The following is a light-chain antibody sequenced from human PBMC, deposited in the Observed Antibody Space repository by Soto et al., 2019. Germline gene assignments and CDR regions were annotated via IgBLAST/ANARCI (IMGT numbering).Light chain of an antibody. J-gene: IGLJ1*01. CDR1: SSDVGGYIY. CDR3: SSYAGSNNLGV. Sequence: QSALTQPPSASGSPGQSVTISCTGTSSDVGGYIYVSWYLQHPGKAPKLMIYEVSKRPSGVPDRFSGSKSGNTASLTVSGLQAEDEADYYCSSYAGSNNLGVFGTGTKLTVL. V-gene: IGLV2-8*01. CDR2: EVS.